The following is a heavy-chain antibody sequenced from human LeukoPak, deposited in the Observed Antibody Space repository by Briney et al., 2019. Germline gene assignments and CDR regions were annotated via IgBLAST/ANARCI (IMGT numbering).Heavy chain of an antibody. Sequence: NPGGSLRLSCAASGFTFSSYSMNWVRQAPGKGLEWVSSISSSSSYIYYADSVKGRFTISRDNAKNSLYLQMNSLRAEDTALYYCARCVSGYYYAPFDYWGQGTLVTVSS. CDR2: ISSSSSYI. CDR1: GFTFSSYS. D-gene: IGHD3-22*01. CDR3: ARCVSGYYYAPFDY. J-gene: IGHJ4*02. V-gene: IGHV3-21*04.